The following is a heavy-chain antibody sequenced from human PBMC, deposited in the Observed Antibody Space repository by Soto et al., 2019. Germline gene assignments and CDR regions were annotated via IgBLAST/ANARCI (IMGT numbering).Heavy chain of an antibody. Sequence: EVQLVESGGGLVQPGGSVRLSCVGSGFIFEDFAMNWVRQVPGKGLEWVSGISWNSATLAYADSVKGRFIVSRDNAKNSLYLQMNSLRAEDAALYYCAKDVGSYYYDTSAYLYDYWGQGTLVTASS. CDR1: GFIFEDFA. D-gene: IGHD3-22*01. V-gene: IGHV3-9*01. CDR3: AKDVGSYYYDTSAYLYDY. J-gene: IGHJ4*02. CDR2: ISWNSATL.